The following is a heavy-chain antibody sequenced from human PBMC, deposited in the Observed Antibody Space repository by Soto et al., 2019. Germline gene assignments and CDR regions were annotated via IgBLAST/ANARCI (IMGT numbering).Heavy chain of an antibody. J-gene: IGHJ4*02. CDR2: ISWNSGSI. Sequence: RLSCAASGFTFDDYAMHWVRQAPGKGLEWVSGISWNSGSIGYADSVKGRFTISRDNAKNSLYLQMNSLRAEDTALYYCAKAAYDSSGYFDYWGQGTLVTVSS. CDR1: GFTFDDYA. D-gene: IGHD3-22*01. CDR3: AKAAYDSSGYFDY. V-gene: IGHV3-9*01.